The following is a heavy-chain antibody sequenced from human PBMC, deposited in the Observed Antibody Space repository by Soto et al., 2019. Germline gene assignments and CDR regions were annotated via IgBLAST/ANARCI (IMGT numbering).Heavy chain of an antibody. CDR1: GLTFSNAW. CDR2: IKSQADGGTT. Sequence: ESGGGLVKPGGSLRLSCAVSGLTFSNAWMDWVRQAPGKGLEWVGRIKSQADGGTTDYAAPVKGRFTISRDDSKNTVFLQMNSLKTEDTAVYYCATPPGYWGSAPFDFWGQGTLVTVSS. V-gene: IGHV3-15*07. D-gene: IGHD7-27*01. J-gene: IGHJ4*02. CDR3: ATPPGYWGSAPFDF.